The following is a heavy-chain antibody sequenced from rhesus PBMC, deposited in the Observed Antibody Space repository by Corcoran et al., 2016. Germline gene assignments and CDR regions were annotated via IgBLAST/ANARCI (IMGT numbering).Heavy chain of an antibody. CDR1: GDSISGYYY. J-gene: IGHJ4*01. D-gene: IGHD4-17*01. CDR2: IYGNSAST. CDR3: AKDNYGYDY. V-gene: IGHV4-73*01. Sequence: QVQLQQWGEGLVKPSETLSLTCAVYGDSISGYYYWSWIRQPTGKGLDWIGYIYGNSASTNNNPPLQNRVTISKATSKTQFSLKLSSVTAADTAVYYCAKDNYGYDYWGPGVLVTVSS.